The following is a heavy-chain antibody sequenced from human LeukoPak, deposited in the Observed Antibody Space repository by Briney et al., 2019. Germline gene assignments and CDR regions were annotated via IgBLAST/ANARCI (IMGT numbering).Heavy chain of an antibody. CDR3: ARDSLNDTVTTH. Sequence: SVKVSCKASGGTFSSYTISWVRQAPGQGLEGMGRIIPILGIANYAQKFQSRVTITADKSTSTAYMELSSLRSEDTAVYYCARDSLNDTVTTHWGQGTLVTVSS. V-gene: IGHV1-69*04. CDR1: GGTFSSYT. D-gene: IGHD4-11*01. CDR2: IIPILGIA. J-gene: IGHJ4*02.